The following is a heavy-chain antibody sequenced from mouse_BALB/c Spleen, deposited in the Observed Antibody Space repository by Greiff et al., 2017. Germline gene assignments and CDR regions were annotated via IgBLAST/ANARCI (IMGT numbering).Heavy chain of an antibody. CDR2: ISYSGST. Sequence: DVQLQESGPGLVKPSQSLSLTCTVTGYSITSDYAWNWIRQFPGNKLEWMGYISYSGSTSYNPSLKSRISITRDTSKNQFFLQLNSVTTEDTATYYCAKEGELGAYWGQGTLVTVSA. J-gene: IGHJ3*01. CDR3: AKEGELGAY. V-gene: IGHV3-2*02. CDR1: GYSITSDYA.